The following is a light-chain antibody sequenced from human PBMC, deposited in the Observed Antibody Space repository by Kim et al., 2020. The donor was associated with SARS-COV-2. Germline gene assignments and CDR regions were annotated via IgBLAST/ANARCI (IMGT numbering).Light chain of an antibody. V-gene: IGLV3-21*04. Sequence: SYELTQPPAVSVAPGKTARITCGGNNIGEKSVHWYQQKPGQAPFLIIYYHSDRPSGIPERISASNSGNTATLTIRKVEAGDEADYYCQVWDNSGDQPVFGIVTKVTVL. CDR3: QVWDNSGDQPV. CDR1: NIGEKS. J-gene: IGLJ1*01. CDR2: YHS.